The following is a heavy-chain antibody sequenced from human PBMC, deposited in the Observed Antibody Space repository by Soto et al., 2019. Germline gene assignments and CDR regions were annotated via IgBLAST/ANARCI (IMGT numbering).Heavy chain of an antibody. CDR3: ARDRKRAATYYDFWSGLKPYYYYHGMDV. J-gene: IGHJ6*02. CDR2: IYHSGST. D-gene: IGHD3-3*01. V-gene: IGHV4-38-2*02. Sequence: SETLSLTCAVSGYSISSGYYWGWIRQPPGKGLEWIGSIYHSGSTYYNPSLKSRVTISVDTSKNQFSLKLSSVTAADTAVYYCARDRKRAATYYDFWSGLKPYYYYHGMDVWGQGTTVTVSS. CDR1: GYSISSGYY.